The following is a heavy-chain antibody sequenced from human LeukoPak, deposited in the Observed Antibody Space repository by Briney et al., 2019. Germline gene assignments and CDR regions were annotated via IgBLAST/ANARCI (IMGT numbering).Heavy chain of an antibody. V-gene: IGHV3-23*01. Sequence: GGSLRLSCAASGFTLSSYSMNWVRQAPGKGLEWVSAISGSGGSTYYADSVKGRFTISRDNSKNTLYLQMNSLRAEDTAVYYCAIDLRAARRGFDYWGQGTLVTVSS. CDR3: AIDLRAARRGFDY. J-gene: IGHJ4*02. CDR2: ISGSGGST. CDR1: GFTLSSYS. D-gene: IGHD6-6*01.